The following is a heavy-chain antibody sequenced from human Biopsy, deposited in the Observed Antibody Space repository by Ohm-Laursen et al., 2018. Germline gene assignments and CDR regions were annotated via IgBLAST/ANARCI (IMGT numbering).Heavy chain of an antibody. CDR2: ISSTGNST. Sequence: SLRLSCAASGFTFNNYGMSWVRQAPGKGLEWVSGISSTGNSTYYADSVKGRFTISRDNSKNTLYLQLNSLRVEDTALYYCAKDRRTMRVWYFDLWGRGTWSLSPQ. CDR1: GFTFNNYG. D-gene: IGHD4/OR15-4a*01. V-gene: IGHV3-23*01. J-gene: IGHJ2*01. CDR3: AKDRRTMRVWYFDL.